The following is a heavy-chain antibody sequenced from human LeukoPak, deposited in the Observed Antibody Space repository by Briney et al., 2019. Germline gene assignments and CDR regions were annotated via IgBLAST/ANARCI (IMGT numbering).Heavy chain of an antibody. V-gene: IGHV4-61*08. D-gene: IGHD1-26*01. CDR3: ARISGSYYLNWFDP. CDR1: GGSISSGGSGGYY. J-gene: IGHJ5*02. CDR2: IYYSGST. Sequence: PSETLSLTCTVSGGSISSGGSGGYYWSWIRQPPGKGLEWIGYIYYSGSTNYNPSLKSRVTISVDTSKNQFSLKLSSVTAADTAVYYCARISGSYYLNWFDPWGQGTLVTVSS.